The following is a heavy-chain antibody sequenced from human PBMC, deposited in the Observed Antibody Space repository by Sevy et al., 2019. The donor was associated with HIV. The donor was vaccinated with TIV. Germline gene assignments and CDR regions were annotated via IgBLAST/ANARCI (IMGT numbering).Heavy chain of an antibody. V-gene: IGHV3-20*04. CDR3: ARNTYYYDTTGFGAFDI. J-gene: IGHJ3*02. Sequence: GGSLRLSCAASGFTFDDYAMSWVRQDPGKGLEWVSGINWSGSNTGYADSVKGRFTISRDSAKTSLYLQMNSLRTEDTALYYCARNTYYYDTTGFGAFDIWGQGTMVTVSS. CDR1: GFTFDDYA. D-gene: IGHD3-22*01. CDR2: INWSGSNT.